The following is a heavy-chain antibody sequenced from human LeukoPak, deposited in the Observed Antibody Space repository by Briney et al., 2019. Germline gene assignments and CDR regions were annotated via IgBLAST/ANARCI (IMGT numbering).Heavy chain of an antibody. V-gene: IGHV3-23*01. CDR1: GFTFSSYA. CDR2: ISGSGGST. CDR3: AKEKYSGSNYPIDY. Sequence: PGGSLRLSCAASGFTFSSYAMSWVRQAPGKGLEWVSAISGSGGSTYYAGSVKGRFTISRDNSKNTLYLQMNSLRAEDTAVYYCAKEKYSGSNYPIDYWGQGTLVTVSS. J-gene: IGHJ4*02. D-gene: IGHD1-26*01.